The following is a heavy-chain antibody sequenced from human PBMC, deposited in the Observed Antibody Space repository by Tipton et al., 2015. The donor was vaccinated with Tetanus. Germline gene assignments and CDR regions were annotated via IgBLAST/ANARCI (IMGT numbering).Heavy chain of an antibody. CDR3: AKDTAPKSYYYGMDV. J-gene: IGHJ6*02. D-gene: IGHD4-17*01. CDR1: GFTVSSNY. V-gene: IGHV3-53*01. Sequence: SLRLSCAASGFTVSSNYMSWVRQAPGKGLEWVSVIYSDGNTYYADSVKGRFTISRDNSKNTLYLQMNSLRAEDTAVYYCAKDTAPKSYYYGMDVWGQGTTVTVSS. CDR2: IYSDGNT.